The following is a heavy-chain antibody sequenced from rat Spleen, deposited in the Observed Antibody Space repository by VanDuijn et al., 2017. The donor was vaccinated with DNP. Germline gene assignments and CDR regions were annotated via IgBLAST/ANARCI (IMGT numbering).Heavy chain of an antibody. CDR1: GFTFSNYY. V-gene: IGHV5-25*01. CDR2: ISTSGSRT. Sequence: EVQLVESGGGLVQPGRSLKLSCAASGFTFSNYYMAWVRQAPKKGLEWVAAISTSGSRTYYPDSVKGRFTISRDNAKSSLYLQMNSLKSEDTATYYCARGCGSIYLYFDFGGPGTMVTVSS. J-gene: IGHJ1*01. CDR3: ARGCGSIYLYFDF. D-gene: IGHD3-1*01.